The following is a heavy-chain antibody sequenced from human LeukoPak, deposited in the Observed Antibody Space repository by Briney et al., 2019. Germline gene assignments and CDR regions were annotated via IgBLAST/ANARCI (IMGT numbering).Heavy chain of an antibody. CDR1: GFTFSSYG. Sequence: GGSLRLSCAASGFTFSSYGMHWVRQAPGKGLEWVAVIWYDGSNKYYADSVKGRFTISRDNSKNTLYLQMNSLRAEDTAVYYCAKGLAVAGHFDYWGQGTLVTVSS. J-gene: IGHJ4*02. V-gene: IGHV3-33*06. CDR2: IWYDGSNK. D-gene: IGHD6-19*01. CDR3: AKGLAVAGHFDY.